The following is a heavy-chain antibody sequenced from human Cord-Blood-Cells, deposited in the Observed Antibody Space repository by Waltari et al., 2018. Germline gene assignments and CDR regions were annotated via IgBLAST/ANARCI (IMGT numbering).Heavy chain of an antibody. Sequence: QVQLVQSGAEVKKPGASVKVSCKASGYTFTGYYMHWVRQAPGQGLGGMGWINPNSGGTNYAQKFQGRVTRTRDTSISTAYMELSRLRSDDTAVYYCARDIGSSSSSAFDIWGQGTMVTVSS. CDR1: GYTFTGYY. V-gene: IGHV1-2*02. CDR3: ARDIGSSSSSAFDI. J-gene: IGHJ3*02. D-gene: IGHD6-6*01. CDR2: INPNSGGT.